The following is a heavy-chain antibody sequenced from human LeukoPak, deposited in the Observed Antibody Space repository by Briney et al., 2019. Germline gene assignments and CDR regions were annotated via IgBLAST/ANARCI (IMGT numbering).Heavy chain of an antibody. V-gene: IGHV3-7*01. CDR2: IKQDGSEK. CDR1: GFTFSSYW. CDR3: ASFVRDSSGSPVF. J-gene: IGHJ4*02. Sequence: GGTLRLSCAASGFTFSSYWMSWVRQAPGKGLEWVANIKQDGSEKYYVDSVKGRFAISRDNAKNSLYLQMNSLRAEDTAVYYCASFVRDSSGSPVFWGQGTLVTVSS. D-gene: IGHD3-22*01.